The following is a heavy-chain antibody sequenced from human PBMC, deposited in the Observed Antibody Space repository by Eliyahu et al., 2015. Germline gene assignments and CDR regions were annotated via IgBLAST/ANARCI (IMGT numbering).Heavy chain of an antibody. J-gene: IGHJ4*02. CDR1: GGSISXRSYF. Sequence: QLQLQESGPGLVKPSETLSXXCTVSGGSISXRSYFWGWIRQSPGKGLEWIGXIYFNGETYYSPSFQSRATLSVDRSKNQFSLDLSSVTAADTAVYYCARRVQDSSRHFYVEFWGQGTLATVSS. CDR2: IYFNGET. D-gene: IGHD3-22*01. V-gene: IGHV4-39*01. CDR3: ARRVQDSSRHFYVEF.